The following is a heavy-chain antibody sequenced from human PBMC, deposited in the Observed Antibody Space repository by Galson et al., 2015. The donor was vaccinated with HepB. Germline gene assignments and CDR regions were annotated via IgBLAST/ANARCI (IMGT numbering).Heavy chain of an antibody. V-gene: IGHV3-23*01. CDR2: INDSGGNT. CDR1: VFNFRTYG. Sequence: SLRLSCAASVFNFRTYGMSWVRQAPGKGLQWVSTINDSGGNTHYADSVKGRFTISRDNSKNTLYLHMNSLRAEDTAVYYCAKDAGGTDSGPFEYWGQRTLVTVSS. J-gene: IGHJ4*02. CDR3: AKDAGGTDSGPFEY. D-gene: IGHD1-26*01.